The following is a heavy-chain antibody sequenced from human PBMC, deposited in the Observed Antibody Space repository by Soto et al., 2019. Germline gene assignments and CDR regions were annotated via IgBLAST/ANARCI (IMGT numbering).Heavy chain of an antibody. V-gene: IGHV1-2*02. CDR3: ARDGYTSAPYS. D-gene: IGHD5-12*01. CDR2: INPNSGDT. J-gene: IGHJ4*02. Sequence: VQVVQSGAEVKKPGASVRVSCKTSGFTFTGHYIHWVRQAPGQGLEWMGWINPNSGDTDYPQKFQGRVTMTRDTSINTAHLELSGLRSDDTATYYCARDGYTSAPYSWGQGTLVLVSS. CDR1: GFTFTGHY.